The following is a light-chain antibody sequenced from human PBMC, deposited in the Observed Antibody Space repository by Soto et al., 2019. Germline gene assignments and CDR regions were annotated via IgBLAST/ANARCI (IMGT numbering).Light chain of an antibody. V-gene: IGKV1-5*03. CDR2: KAS. Sequence: DIQMTQSPSTLSASIGDRVTITCRASQSIGSELAWYQQEPGKAPKLLIYKASSLESGVPSTFSGSGSGTEFSLTVSSLQHDDFATYYCLQYDNYPLTFGGGTKADIK. CDR1: QSIGSE. CDR3: LQYDNYPLT. J-gene: IGKJ4*01.